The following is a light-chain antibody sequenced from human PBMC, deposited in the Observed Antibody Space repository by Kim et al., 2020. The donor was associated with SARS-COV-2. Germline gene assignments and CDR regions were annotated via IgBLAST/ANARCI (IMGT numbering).Light chain of an antibody. CDR3: QQRSNWPPYT. V-gene: IGKV3-11*01. J-gene: IGKJ2*01. Sequence: EIVLTQSPATPSLSPGERATLSCRASQSVSSYLAWYQQKPGHAPRLLIYDASNRATGIPARFSGSGSGTDFTLTISSLEPEDFAVYYCQQRSNWPPYTFGQGTKLEI. CDR1: QSVSSY. CDR2: DAS.